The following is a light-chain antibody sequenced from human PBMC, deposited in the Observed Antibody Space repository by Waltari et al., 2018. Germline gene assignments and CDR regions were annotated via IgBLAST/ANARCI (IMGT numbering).Light chain of an antibody. Sequence: EIVLTQSPGTLYLSPGERATLSCSASQSVGKYLAWYQQKPGQAPRLLIYETYRRATGTPDRFSGSGSGTDFSLTISRLEPEDFAVYYCQKYESLPATFGQGTTVEIK. V-gene: IGKV3-20*01. CDR2: ETY. CDR3: QKYESLPAT. CDR1: QSVGKY. J-gene: IGKJ1*01.